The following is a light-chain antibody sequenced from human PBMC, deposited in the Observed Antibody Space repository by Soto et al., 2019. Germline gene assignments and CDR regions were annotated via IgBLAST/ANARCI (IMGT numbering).Light chain of an antibody. CDR2: ATS. V-gene: IGKV1-39*01. Sequence: DIQMTQSPSSLPASVGDRVTITCRASQSIRTYLNWYQQKPGSAPKLLIFATSNLQAGVPSRFSGSGSGTDFTLTISSLQPEDFATYYCQQSYSTPPVTFGGGTKVEVK. J-gene: IGKJ4*01. CDR1: QSIRTY. CDR3: QQSYSTPPVT.